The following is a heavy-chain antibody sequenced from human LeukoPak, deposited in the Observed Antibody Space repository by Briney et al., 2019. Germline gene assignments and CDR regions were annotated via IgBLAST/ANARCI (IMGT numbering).Heavy chain of an antibody. V-gene: IGHV3-21*01. J-gene: IGHJ4*02. CDR3: AKDEGSGWTFDY. D-gene: IGHD6-19*01. CDR1: GFTFSSYA. Sequence: GGSLRLSCAASGFTFSSYAMNWVRQAPGKGLEWVSSISSSSSYIYYADSVKGRFTISRDNAKNSLYLQMNSLRAEDTAVYYCAKDEGSGWTFDYWGQGTLVTVSS. CDR2: ISSSSSYI.